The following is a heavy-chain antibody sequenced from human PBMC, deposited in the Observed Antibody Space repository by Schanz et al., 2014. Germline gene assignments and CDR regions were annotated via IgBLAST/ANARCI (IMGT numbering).Heavy chain of an antibody. D-gene: IGHD3-9*01. V-gene: IGHV1-2*06. CDR2: INPNSGGT. CDR1: GYTFTGYY. J-gene: IGHJ6*02. Sequence: QVQLVQSGAEVKKPGASVKVSCKASGYTFTGYYMHWVRQAPGQGLEWMGRINPNSGGTNYAQKFQGRDTMTRDTSISTAYMELSRLRSDDTAVYYCARASYYDILTGYYRDYYGMDVWGQGTTVTVSS. CDR3: ARASYYDILTGYYRDYYGMDV.